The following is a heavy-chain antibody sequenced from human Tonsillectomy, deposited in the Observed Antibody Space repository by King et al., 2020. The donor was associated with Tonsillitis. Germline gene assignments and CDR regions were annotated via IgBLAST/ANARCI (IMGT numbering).Heavy chain of an antibody. V-gene: IGHV4-34*01. CDR3: ASEYSGYDMDF. J-gene: IGHJ4*02. CDR1: GGSFSGFY. CDR2: INHSGST. D-gene: IGHD5-12*01. Sequence: VQLQQWGAGLLKPSETLSLTCAVYGGSFSGFYWSWIRQPPGKGLEWVGEINHSGSTNYNPALKIRVTISGDTSKNQFSLQLSSVTAADTAVYYCASEYSGYDMDFWGQGTLVTVSS.